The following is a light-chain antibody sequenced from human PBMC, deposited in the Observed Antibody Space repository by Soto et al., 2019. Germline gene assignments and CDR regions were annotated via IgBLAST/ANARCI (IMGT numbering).Light chain of an antibody. CDR2: ENN. CDR1: SSNIGAGYE. J-gene: IGLJ1*01. Sequence: QSVLTQPPSVSEAPGQRVTISCTGSSSNIGAGYEAHWYQQVPGTAPKLLIYENNNRPSGVPDRFSGSKSGTSASLAITGHQAEYEAEYYCQYYESSLSGYVFGTGTKVTVL. CDR3: QYYESSLSGYV. V-gene: IGLV1-40*01.